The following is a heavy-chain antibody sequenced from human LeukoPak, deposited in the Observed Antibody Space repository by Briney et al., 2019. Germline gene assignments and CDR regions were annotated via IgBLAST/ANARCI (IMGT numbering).Heavy chain of an antibody. CDR3: ARELEYYYDSSGYYPLYYFDY. CDR2: INPNSGGT. D-gene: IGHD3-22*01. V-gene: IGHV1-2*02. CDR1: GYTFTGYY. Sequence: ASVKVSCKASGYTFTGYYMHWVRPAPGQGLEWMGWINPNSGGTNYAQKFQGRVTMTRDTSISTAYMELSRLRSDDTAVYYCARELEYYYDSSGYYPLYYFDYWGQGTLVTVSS. J-gene: IGHJ4*02.